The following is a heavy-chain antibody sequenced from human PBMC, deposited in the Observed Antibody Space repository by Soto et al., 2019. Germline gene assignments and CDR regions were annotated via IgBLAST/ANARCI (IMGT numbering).Heavy chain of an antibody. V-gene: IGHV3-23*01. Sequence: PGGSLRLSCAASGFTFTSYDMSWVRQAPGKGPEWVSTVSSSGDSTYYADSVKGRFTISRDKSKNTLYLQMNSLRADDTAVYFCAKARRAVFGKNWFDPWGQGTLVTVSS. CDR1: GFTFTSYD. J-gene: IGHJ5*02. CDR3: AKARRAVFGKNWFDP. D-gene: IGHD3-16*01. CDR2: VSSSGDST.